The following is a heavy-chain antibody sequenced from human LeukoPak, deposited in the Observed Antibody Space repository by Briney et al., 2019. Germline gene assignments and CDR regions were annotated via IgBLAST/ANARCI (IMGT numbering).Heavy chain of an antibody. J-gene: IGHJ4*02. D-gene: IGHD2-21*02. CDR1: GFSVSNYY. V-gene: IGHV3-66*01. CDR2: MYTGGGR. CDR3: TRGQSYCGADCYSD. Sequence: GGSLRLSCAASGFSVSNYYMSWVRQPPGKGLEWGSVMYTGGGRYYGDSVKGRFTISRDNSKNTVFLQMNSLRVEDTALYYCTRGQSYCGADCYSDWGQGTLVTVSS.